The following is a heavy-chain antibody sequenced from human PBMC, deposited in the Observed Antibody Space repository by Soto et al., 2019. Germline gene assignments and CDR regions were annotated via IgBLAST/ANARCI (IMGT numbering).Heavy chain of an antibody. CDR3: ASGAYGDYHAFDI. CDR2: ISSSGSTI. V-gene: IGHV3-11*01. CDR1: GFTFSDYY. Sequence: GGSLRLSCAASGFTFSDYYMSWIRQAPGKGLEWVSYISSSGSTIYYADSVKGRFTISRDNAKNSLYRQMNRLRAEDTAVYYCASGAYGDYHAFDIWGQGTMVTVSS. J-gene: IGHJ3*02. D-gene: IGHD4-17*01.